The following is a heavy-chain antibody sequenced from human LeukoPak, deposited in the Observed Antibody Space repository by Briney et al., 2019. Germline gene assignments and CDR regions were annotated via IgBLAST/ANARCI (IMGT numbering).Heavy chain of an antibody. J-gene: IGHJ4*02. D-gene: IGHD6-19*01. Sequence: SETLSLTCTVSGYSISSGYYWGWIRQPPGKGLEWIGSIYHSGSTYYNPSLKSRVTISVDTSKNQFSLKLSSVTAADTAVYYCASFIAVAGTGGDYWGQGTLVTVSS. CDR3: ASFIAVAGTGGDY. CDR2: IYHSGST. CDR1: GYSISSGYY. V-gene: IGHV4-38-2*02.